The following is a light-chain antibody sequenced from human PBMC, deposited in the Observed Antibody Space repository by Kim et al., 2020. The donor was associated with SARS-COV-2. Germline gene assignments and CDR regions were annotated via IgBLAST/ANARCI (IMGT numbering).Light chain of an antibody. CDR1: QSVSYK. V-gene: IGKV3-15*01. CDR2: DAF. J-gene: IGKJ2*03. Sequence: ETVMTQSPATLSVSPGERATLSCRASQSVSYKLAWYQQKPGQAPRLLIYDAFNRVTGTPARFSGSGSGTEFTLTISSLQSEDFAVYYCQQYNNWPPYSFGQATKLEI. CDR3: QQYNNWPPYS.